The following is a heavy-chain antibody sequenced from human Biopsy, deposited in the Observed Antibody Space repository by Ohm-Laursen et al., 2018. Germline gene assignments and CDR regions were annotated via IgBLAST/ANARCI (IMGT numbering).Heavy chain of an antibody. CDR3: ARDPIVGSKADGMDV. CDR1: GFTFDDHV. CDR2: IWYDGSNE. V-gene: IGHV3-33*08. J-gene: IGHJ6*02. D-gene: IGHD1-26*01. Sequence: SLRLSCSASGFTFDDHVMHWVRQAPGKGLEWVSIIWYDGSNEYYADSVKGRFTISRDNSKNTVFLQMSSLRAEDTGVYYCARDPIVGSKADGMDVWGQGTTVTVSS.